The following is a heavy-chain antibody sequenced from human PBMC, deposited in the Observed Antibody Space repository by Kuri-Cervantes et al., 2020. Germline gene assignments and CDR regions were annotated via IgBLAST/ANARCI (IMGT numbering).Heavy chain of an antibody. J-gene: IGHJ4*01. V-gene: IGHV4-38-2*01. CDR2: IYHSGST. CDR3: ARQDRNFDY. Sequence: SETLSLTCAVSGYSISSGYYWGWIRQPPGKGLEWIGSIYHSGSTYYNPSLKSRVTISVDTSKNQFSLKLSSVTAADTAVYYCARQDRNFDYWGQGTLVTVS. CDR1: GYSISSGYY.